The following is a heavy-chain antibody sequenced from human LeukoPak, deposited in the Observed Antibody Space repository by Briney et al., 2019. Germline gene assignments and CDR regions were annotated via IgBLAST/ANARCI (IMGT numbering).Heavy chain of an antibody. Sequence: PSETLSLTCTVSGGSISSYYWSWIRQPAGKGLEWIGYIYYSGSTNYNPSLKSRVTISVDTSKNQFSLKLSSVTAADTAVYYCAREGDYDSSGYEIRGAFDIWGQGTMVTVSS. CDR3: AREGDYDSSGYEIRGAFDI. V-gene: IGHV4-59*01. D-gene: IGHD3-22*01. J-gene: IGHJ3*02. CDR2: IYYSGST. CDR1: GGSISSYY.